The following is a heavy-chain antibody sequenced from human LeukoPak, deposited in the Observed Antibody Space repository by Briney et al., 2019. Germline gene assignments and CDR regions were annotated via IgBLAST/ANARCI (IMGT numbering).Heavy chain of an antibody. D-gene: IGHD3-22*01. J-gene: IGHJ4*02. CDR1: GFTFSDYY. CDR2: ISTSAGTI. Sequence: PGESLRLSCAASGFTFSDYYMTWIRQAPGKGLEWISYISTSAGTIHYADSVKGRFTISRDNAKNSLYLQMNSLRAEDTAVYYCARDAIDSSGFDFDYWGQGTLVTVSS. CDR3: ARDAIDSSGFDFDY. V-gene: IGHV3-11*01.